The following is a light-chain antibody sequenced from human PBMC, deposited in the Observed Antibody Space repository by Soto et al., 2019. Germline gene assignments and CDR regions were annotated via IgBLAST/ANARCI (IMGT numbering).Light chain of an antibody. CDR3: QQYNNWPPIT. CDR1: QSVSNNY. Sequence: EIVLTQSPGTVSLSPGERATLSCRASQSVSNNYLAWYQQKPGQAPRLLIYGASNRATGIPDRFSGSGSGTDFTLTISSLQSEDFAVYYCQQYNNWPPITFGQGTRLAIK. CDR2: GAS. V-gene: IGKV3-20*01. J-gene: IGKJ5*01.